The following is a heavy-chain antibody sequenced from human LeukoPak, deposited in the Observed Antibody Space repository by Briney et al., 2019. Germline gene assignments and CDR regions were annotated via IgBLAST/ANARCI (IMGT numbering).Heavy chain of an antibody. CDR3: ANLRTYYGDYFDS. J-gene: IGHJ4*02. Sequence: GGSLRLSCAASGFTFSSYGMSWVRQAPGKELEWVSSISSNGGSTYYADSVKGRFTISRDNSKNTLDLQMDSLRAEDTAVYYCANLRTYYGDYFDSWGQGTLVTVSS. CDR2: ISSNGGST. V-gene: IGHV3-23*01. CDR1: GFTFSSYG. D-gene: IGHD4-17*01.